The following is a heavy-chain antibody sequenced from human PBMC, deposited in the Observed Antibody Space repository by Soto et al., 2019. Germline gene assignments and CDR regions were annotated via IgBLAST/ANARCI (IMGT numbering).Heavy chain of an antibody. D-gene: IGHD2-2*01. CDR1: GFTFSGHW. Sequence: VHLVESGGGLVQPGGSLRLSCAASGFTFSGHWMSWVRQAPGKGLEWVAHIKQDGSETFYVGSVKGRFTISRDNAKNSLDLQRNSLRAEDTALYYCARDRAFCSGTNCRRGSIYYYYMDVWGNGTTVTVSS. V-gene: IGHV3-7*01. CDR3: ARDRAFCSGTNCRRGSIYYYYMDV. CDR2: IKQDGSET. J-gene: IGHJ6*03.